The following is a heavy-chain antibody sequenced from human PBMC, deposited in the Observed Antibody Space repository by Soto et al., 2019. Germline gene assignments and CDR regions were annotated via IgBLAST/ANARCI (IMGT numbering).Heavy chain of an antibody. Sequence: SETLSLTCTVSGGSISSYYWSWIRQPPGKGLEWIGYIYYSGSTNYNPSLKSRVTISVDTSKNQFSLKLSSVTAADTAVYYCARVRLRFLEWLLYRGGWFDPWGQGTLVTVSS. D-gene: IGHD3-3*01. CDR3: ARVRLRFLEWLLYRGGWFDP. V-gene: IGHV4-59*12. CDR2: IYYSGST. CDR1: GGSISSYY. J-gene: IGHJ5*02.